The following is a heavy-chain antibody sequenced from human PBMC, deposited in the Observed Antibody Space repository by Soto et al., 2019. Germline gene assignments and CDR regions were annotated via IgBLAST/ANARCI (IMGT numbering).Heavy chain of an antibody. Sequence: GGSLRLSCAASGLTVSGKKYVAWVRQAPGEGLEWVSALYDVDGAFYSDSVKGRFTTSSDSSKTTVYLQMNDLRPADTDVYYCATWHEREHAYDVWGQGTTVTVSS. V-gene: IGHV3-53*01. CDR3: ATWHEREHAYDV. D-gene: IGHD1-1*01. CDR2: LYDVDGA. CDR1: GLTVSGKKY. J-gene: IGHJ3*01.